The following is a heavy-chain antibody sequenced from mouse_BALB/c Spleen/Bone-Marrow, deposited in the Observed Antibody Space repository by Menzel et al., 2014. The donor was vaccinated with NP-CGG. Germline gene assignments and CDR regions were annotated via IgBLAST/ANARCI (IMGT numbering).Heavy chain of an antibody. D-gene: IGHD2-3*01. CDR3: ARERSDGYWYFDV. Sequence: VKLQESGPELVKPGASVKMSCKASGYTFTDYVISWVKQRTGQGLEWIGEIYPGSGSTYYNEKFKGKATLTADKSSNTDYMQLSSLTSEDAAVYFCARERSDGYWYFDVWGAGTTVTVSS. V-gene: IGHV1-77*01. CDR2: IYPGSGST. CDR1: GYTFTDYV. J-gene: IGHJ1*01.